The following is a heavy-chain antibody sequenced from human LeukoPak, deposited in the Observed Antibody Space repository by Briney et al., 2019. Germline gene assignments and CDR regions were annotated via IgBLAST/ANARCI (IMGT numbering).Heavy chain of an antibody. V-gene: IGHV3-15*01. Sequence: GGALRLSCAASGFDFTRAWVSWVRQTPGKGLEWVGRIKSKIDGGTTDYAPPVKGRFTIARDDFKGTLYLQMNSLKTEDTALYYCTTIRRDLDSSFPDPENFYFDYWGLGTLVTVSS. CDR2: IKSKIDGGTT. J-gene: IGHJ4*02. CDR1: GFDFTRAW. D-gene: IGHD3/OR15-3a*01. CDR3: TTIRRDLDSSFPDPENFYFDY.